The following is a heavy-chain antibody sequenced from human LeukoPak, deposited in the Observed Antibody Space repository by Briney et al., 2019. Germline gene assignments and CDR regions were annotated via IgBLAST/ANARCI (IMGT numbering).Heavy chain of an antibody. Sequence: GGSLRLSRAAYGFTFSSYGVHGVRQAPVKGLQWVAVISYDGSNKYYADSVKGRFTISRDNSKNTLYLQMNSLRAEDTAVYYCAKDRPWTDYWGQGTLVTVSS. CDR2: ISYDGSNK. V-gene: IGHV3-30*18. CDR3: AKDRPWTDY. CDR1: GFTFSSYG. D-gene: IGHD1-1*01. J-gene: IGHJ4*02.